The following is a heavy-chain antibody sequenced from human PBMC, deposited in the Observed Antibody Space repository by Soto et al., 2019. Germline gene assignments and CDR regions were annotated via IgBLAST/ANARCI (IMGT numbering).Heavy chain of an antibody. D-gene: IGHD3-9*01. J-gene: IGHJ4*02. V-gene: IGHV3-30*18. CDR2: ISHDGRNK. CDR3: AKATAYDILTGLIGDLDY. CDR1: GFTFGSYA. Sequence: QVQLVQSGGGVVQPGRSLRLSCAASGFTFGSYAMHWVRQAPGKGLEWVAVISHDGRNKDYVDSVKGRFTISSDSSKNTLYLQLNSLIVEDTAVYYCAKATAYDILTGLIGDLDYWGPGTLVTVSS.